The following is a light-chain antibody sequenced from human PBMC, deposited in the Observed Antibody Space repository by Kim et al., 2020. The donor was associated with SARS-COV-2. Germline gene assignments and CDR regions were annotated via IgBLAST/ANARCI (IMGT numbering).Light chain of an antibody. CDR1: SSNIGSNY. CDR2: TDN. V-gene: IGLV1-44*01. J-gene: IGLJ3*02. Sequence: QRVTISCSGSSSNIGSNYVSWYQHLPGTAPKLLIYTDNQRPSGVPDRFSGSKSGTSASLAISGLQSEDEADYYCAAWDDGLRGRMFGGGTKVTVL. CDR3: AAWDDGLRGRM.